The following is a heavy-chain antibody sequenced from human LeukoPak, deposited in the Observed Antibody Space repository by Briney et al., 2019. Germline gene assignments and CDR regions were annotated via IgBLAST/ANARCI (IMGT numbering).Heavy chain of an antibody. CDR1: GYSFTSYW. Sequence: GESLKISCKGSGYSFTSYWIVWVRQMPGKGLEWMGIIHPGDSDTRYSPSFQGQVTISADKSISTAYLQRSSLRASDNAMYYCAGRLAAVEFFDYWGQGTPVTVSS. J-gene: IGHJ4*01. V-gene: IGHV5-51*01. CDR3: AGRLAAVEFFDY. CDR2: IHPGDSDT. D-gene: IGHD6-13*01.